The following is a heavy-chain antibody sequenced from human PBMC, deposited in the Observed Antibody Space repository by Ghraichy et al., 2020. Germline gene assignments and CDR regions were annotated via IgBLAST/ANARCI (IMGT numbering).Heavy chain of an antibody. D-gene: IGHD5-12*01. Sequence: SQTLSLTCTVSGGSISGHFWSWIRQAPGRGLEWIGYVYYLGSANYSPSFKSRVTISPDTSKNQVSLKLSSVTAADTAVYFCARGFSDLVGTQGGFHSWGQGTLVTVSS. CDR3: ARGFSDLVGTQGGFHS. V-gene: IGHV4-59*11. CDR1: GGSISGHF. J-gene: IGHJ4*02. CDR2: VYYLGSA.